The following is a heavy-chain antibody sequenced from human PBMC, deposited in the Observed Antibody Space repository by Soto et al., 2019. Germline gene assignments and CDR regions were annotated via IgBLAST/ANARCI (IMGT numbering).Heavy chain of an antibody. V-gene: IGHV4-30-2*01. CDR1: GGSISSGGYS. D-gene: IGHD6-6*01. CDR3: ARASSSSSIVFDY. J-gene: IGHJ4*02. CDR2: IYHSGST. Sequence: SETLSLTCAVSGGSISSGGYSWIWIRQPPGKGLEWIGYIYHSGSTYYNPSLKSRVTISVDRSKNQFSLKLSSVTAADTAVYYCARASSSSSIVFDYWGQGTLVTVST.